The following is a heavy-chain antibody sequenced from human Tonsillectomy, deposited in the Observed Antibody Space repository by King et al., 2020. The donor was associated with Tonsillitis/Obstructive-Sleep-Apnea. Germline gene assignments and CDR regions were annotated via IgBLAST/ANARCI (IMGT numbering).Heavy chain of an antibody. CDR2: ISAYNGNT. D-gene: IGHD2-2*01. CDR1: GYTFTSYG. Sequence: QLVQSGAEVKKPGASVKVSCKASGYTFTSYGISWVRQAPGQGLEWMGWISAYNGNTNYAQKLQGRVTMTTDTSTSTAYMELRGLRSDDTAVYYCARDRASIVVVPAAEYYFDYWGQGTLVTVSS. CDR3: ARDRASIVVVPAAEYYFDY. V-gene: IGHV1-18*01. J-gene: IGHJ4*02.